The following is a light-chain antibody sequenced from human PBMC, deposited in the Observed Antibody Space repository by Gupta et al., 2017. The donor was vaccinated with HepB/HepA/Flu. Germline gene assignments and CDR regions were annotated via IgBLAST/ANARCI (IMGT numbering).Light chain of an antibody. J-gene: IGLJ3*02. CDR1: SSDVGGYNY. V-gene: IGLV2-14*03. CDR2: DVS. Sequence: QSALTQPASVSGSPGQSITSSCTGTSSDVGGYNYVSWYQPHPGKAPNLMIYDVSNRPSGVANRFSGSKSGNTASLTISGLKAEDAADYYCSSYTSSSTRVFGGGTKLTVL. CDR3: SSYTSSSTRV.